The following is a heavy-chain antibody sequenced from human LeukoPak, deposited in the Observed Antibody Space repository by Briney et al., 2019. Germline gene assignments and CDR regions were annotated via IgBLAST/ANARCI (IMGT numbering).Heavy chain of an antibody. CDR2: ISGSGGST. V-gene: IGHV3-23*01. J-gene: IGHJ4*02. Sequence: GGSLRLSCAASGFTFSSYAMSWARQAPGKGLEWVSAISGSGGSTYYADSVKGRFTISRDNSKNTLYLQMNSLRAEDTTVYYCAKDESFAAAAGNSFYFDYWGQGTLVTVSS. CDR3: AKDESFAAAAGNSFYFDY. D-gene: IGHD6-13*01. CDR1: GFTFSSYA.